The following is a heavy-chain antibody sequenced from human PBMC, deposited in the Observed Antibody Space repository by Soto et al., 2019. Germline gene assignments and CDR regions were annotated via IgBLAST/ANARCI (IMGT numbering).Heavy chain of an antibody. J-gene: IGHJ3*02. CDR1: GGTFSSYA. D-gene: IGHD3-16*02. Sequence: SVKVSCNASGGTFSSYAISWVRQAPGQGLEWMGGIIPIFGTANYAQKFQGRVTITADESTSTAYMELSSLRSEDTAVYYCARDEGLSSGLNAFDIWGQGTMVTVSS. CDR3: ARDEGLSSGLNAFDI. V-gene: IGHV1-69*13. CDR2: IIPIFGTA.